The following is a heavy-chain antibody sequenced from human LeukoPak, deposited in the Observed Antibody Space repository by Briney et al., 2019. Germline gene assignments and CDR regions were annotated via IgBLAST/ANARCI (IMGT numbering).Heavy chain of an antibody. Sequence: GGSLRLSCTTSGFTFSSYAMSWVRQAPGKGLEWVSGIRGSGATTKYADSVKGRFSISRDNSKNTPYVQMNSLRVEDTAVYYCAKGDVSGDYYYGMDVWGQGTTVTVSS. J-gene: IGHJ6*02. CDR2: IRGSGATT. CDR1: GFTFSSYA. CDR3: AKGDVSGDYYYGMDV. V-gene: IGHV3-23*01. D-gene: IGHD1-26*01.